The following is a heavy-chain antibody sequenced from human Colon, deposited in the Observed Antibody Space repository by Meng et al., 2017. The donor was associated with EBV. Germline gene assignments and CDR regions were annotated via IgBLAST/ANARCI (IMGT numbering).Heavy chain of an antibody. D-gene: IGHD3-10*01. V-gene: IGHV4-39*01. CDR2: IYHSGST. Sequence: QRPLQESGPGLVKPSETLSFTCTVSGGSISSSHYYWGWVRQPPGKGLQWIGTIYHSGSTSYNPSLQSRVTMFVDTSKNQFSLMLTSVTATDTAVYYCARRRGGSGRDCWGQGTLVTVSS. CDR3: ARRRGGSGRDC. J-gene: IGHJ4*02. CDR1: GGSISSSHYY.